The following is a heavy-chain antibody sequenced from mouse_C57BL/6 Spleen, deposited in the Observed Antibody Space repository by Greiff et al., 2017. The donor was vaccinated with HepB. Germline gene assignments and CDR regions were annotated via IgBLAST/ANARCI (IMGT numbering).Heavy chain of an antibody. D-gene: IGHD2-4*01. V-gene: IGHV1-80*01. CDR3: ARGRLRDWYFDV. J-gene: IGHJ1*03. Sequence: VQLVESGAELVKPGASVKISCKASGYAFSSYWMNWVKQRPGKGLEWIGQIYPGDGDTNYNGKFKGKATLTADKSSSTAYMQLSSLTSEDSAVYFCARGRLRDWYFDVWGTGTTVTVSS. CDR1: GYAFSSYW. CDR2: IYPGDGDT.